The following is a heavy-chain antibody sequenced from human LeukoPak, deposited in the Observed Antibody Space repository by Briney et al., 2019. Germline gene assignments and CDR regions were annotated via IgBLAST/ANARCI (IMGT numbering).Heavy chain of an antibody. D-gene: IGHD6-13*01. Sequence: SETLSLTCTVSGGSISSYYWSWIRQPPGKGLEWIGYIYYSGSTNYNPSLKSRVTISVDTSKNQFSLKLSSVTAADTAVYYCARQPYSSSWFDYWGQGTLVTVFS. J-gene: IGHJ4*02. CDR1: GGSISSYY. CDR3: ARQPYSSSWFDY. CDR2: IYYSGST. V-gene: IGHV4-59*08.